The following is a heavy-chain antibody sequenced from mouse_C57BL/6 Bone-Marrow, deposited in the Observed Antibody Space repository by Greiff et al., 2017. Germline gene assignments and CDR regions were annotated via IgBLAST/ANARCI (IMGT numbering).Heavy chain of an antibody. CDR2: IDPEDGDT. V-gene: IGHV14-1*01. D-gene: IGHD1-1*01. Sequence: VQLQQSGAELVRPGASVKLSCTASGFNIRDYYMHWVKQRPEQGLEWIGRIDPEDGDTEYAPKFPGKATMTADTSSNTAYLQLSSLTSEDTAVYYCTTPFTTVVATRAYWGQGTLVTVSA. CDR3: TTPFTTVVATRAY. CDR1: GFNIRDYY. J-gene: IGHJ3*01.